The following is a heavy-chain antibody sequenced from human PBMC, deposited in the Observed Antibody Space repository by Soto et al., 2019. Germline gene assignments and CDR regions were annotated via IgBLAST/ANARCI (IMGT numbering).Heavy chain of an antibody. J-gene: IGHJ3*01. CDR1: GFTFSNYW. CDR2: INGDGSNT. Sequence: EERLVESGGGLVQPGGSLRLSCAASGFTFSNYWMHWVRQVPGKGLLWVSRINGDGSNTKYADSVRGRFPISRDNAKNTLYLQTNSLRADDTAVYYCGRLRSTTLGGGDAFAVWGQGTAVTVSS. CDR3: GRLRSTTLGGGDAFAV. V-gene: IGHV3-74*03. D-gene: IGHD4-17*01.